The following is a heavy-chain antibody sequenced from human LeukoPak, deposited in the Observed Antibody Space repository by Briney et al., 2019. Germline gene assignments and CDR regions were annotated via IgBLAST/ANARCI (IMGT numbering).Heavy chain of an antibody. D-gene: IGHD3-16*01. V-gene: IGHV3-30*02. CDR3: AKASGRSAYGLDY. CDR2: IRYDGTKK. CDR1: GFTFSDYG. J-gene: IGHJ4*02. Sequence: GGSLRLSCVAAGFTFSDYGMHWVRQAPGKGLEWVAFIRYDGTKKYYADSVKGRFTISRGDSKNTVYLQMYSLRPEDTAVYYCAKASGRSAYGLDYWGQGTLVTVFS.